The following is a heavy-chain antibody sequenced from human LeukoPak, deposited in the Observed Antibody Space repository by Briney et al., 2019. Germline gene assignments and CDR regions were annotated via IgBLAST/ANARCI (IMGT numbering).Heavy chain of an antibody. CDR3: ARDRCSGGSCYPKPKQTPDAFDI. CDR1: GGSFGDFA. V-gene: IGHV1-69*05. D-gene: IGHD2-15*01. Sequence: SVKVSCKASGGSFGDFAIIWVRQAPGHGLEWMGRSVPMSDTKDYAQKFQGRVTFTTDESTTTAHMELSNLSPEDTAVYYCARDRCSGGSCYPKPKQTPDAFDIWGQGTMVTVSS. CDR2: SVPMSDTK. J-gene: IGHJ3*02.